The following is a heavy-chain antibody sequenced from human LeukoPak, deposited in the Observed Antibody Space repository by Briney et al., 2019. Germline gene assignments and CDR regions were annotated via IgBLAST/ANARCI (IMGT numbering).Heavy chain of an antibody. D-gene: IGHD3-3*01. Sequence: SETLSLTCTVSGGSISSYYWSWIRQPAGKGLEWIGYIYYSGSTNYNPSLKSRVTISVDTSKNQFSLKLSSVTAADTAVYYCARAPVLRFLEWVPAGWFDPWGQGTLVTVSS. CDR1: GGSISSYY. CDR2: IYYSGST. CDR3: ARAPVLRFLEWVPAGWFDP. J-gene: IGHJ5*02. V-gene: IGHV4-59*01.